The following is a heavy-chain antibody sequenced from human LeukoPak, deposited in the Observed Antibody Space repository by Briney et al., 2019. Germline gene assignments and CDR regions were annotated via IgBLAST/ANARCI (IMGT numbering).Heavy chain of an antibody. D-gene: IGHD1-20*01. Sequence: PSETLSLTCSVSDDSITMYYWTWIRQPPGKGLEWIGYIYYSGSTNYNPSLKSRVTISVDTSKNQFSLKLSSVTAADTAFYYCARSTNWKFDYWGQGTLVTVSS. V-gene: IGHV4-59*01. J-gene: IGHJ4*02. CDR2: IYYSGST. CDR1: DDSITMYY. CDR3: ARSTNWKFDY.